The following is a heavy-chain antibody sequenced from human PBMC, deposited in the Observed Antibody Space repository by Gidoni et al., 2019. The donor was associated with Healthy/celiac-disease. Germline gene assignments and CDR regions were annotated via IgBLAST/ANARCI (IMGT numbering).Heavy chain of an antibody. D-gene: IGHD3-3*01. CDR3: ARGAFRSGYYTGNYYYYGMDV. CDR1: GGTFSSYA. Sequence: QVPLVQSGAEVKKPGSSVKVSCKASGGTFSSYAISWVRQAPGQGLEWMGGIIPIFGTANYAQKFQGRVTITADKSTSTAYMELSSLRSEDTAVYYCARGAFRSGYYTGNYYYYGMDVWGQGTTVTVSS. V-gene: IGHV1-69*06. J-gene: IGHJ6*02. CDR2: IIPIFGTA.